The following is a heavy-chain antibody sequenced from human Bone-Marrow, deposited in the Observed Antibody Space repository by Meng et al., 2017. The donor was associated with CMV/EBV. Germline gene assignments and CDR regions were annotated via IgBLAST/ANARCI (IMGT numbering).Heavy chain of an antibody. Sequence: QVQLVQSVAEVKKPGASVKVSCKASCYTFTSYGISWVRQAPGQGLEWMGWISAYNGNTNYAQKLQGRVTMTTDTSTSTAYMELRSLRSDDTAVYYCAREGRIAVAGLHWFDPWGQGTLVTVSS. CDR1: CYTFTSYG. J-gene: IGHJ5*02. CDR2: ISAYNGNT. V-gene: IGHV1-18*01. D-gene: IGHD6-19*01. CDR3: AREGRIAVAGLHWFDP.